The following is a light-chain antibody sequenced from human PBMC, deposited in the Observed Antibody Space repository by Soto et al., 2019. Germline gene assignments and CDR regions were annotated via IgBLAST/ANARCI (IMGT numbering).Light chain of an antibody. CDR2: LGS. J-gene: IGKJ5*01. Sequence: IVMTQSPLSLPVTPGEPASISSRFSQSLLHSNGYNYLDWYLQKPGQSPQLLIYLGSNRASGVAERFSGSGSGTDFTLKISRVEAEDVGVYYCMQTLQTPDTFGQGTRLEIK. CDR1: QSLLHSNGYNY. V-gene: IGKV2-28*01. CDR3: MQTLQTPDT.